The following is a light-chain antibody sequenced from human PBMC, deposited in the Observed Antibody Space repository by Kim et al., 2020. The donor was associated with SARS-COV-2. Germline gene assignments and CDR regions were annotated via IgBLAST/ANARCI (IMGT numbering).Light chain of an antibody. J-gene: IGLJ2*01. V-gene: IGLV3-19*01. CDR1: SLRSYY. Sequence: ALGQTVRITCQGGSLRSYYASWYQQKPGQAPVLVIYGNNQRPSGIPDRFSASTSGDTASLTITGAQAEDEADYYCDSRDSSGDHLVFGGGTKLTVL. CDR2: GNN. CDR3: DSRDSSGDHLV.